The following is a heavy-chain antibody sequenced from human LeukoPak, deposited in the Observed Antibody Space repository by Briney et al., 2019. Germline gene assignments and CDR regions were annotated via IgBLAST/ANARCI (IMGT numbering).Heavy chain of an antibody. V-gene: IGHV4-30-2*01. CDR2: IYHSGST. D-gene: IGHD3-22*01. CDR1: GGSISIGDYS. J-gene: IGHJ2*01. Sequence: SETLSLTCIVSGGSISIGDYSWSWIRQPPGKGLEWIGYIYHSGSTYFNPSLKSRVTMSLDRSKNQFSLKLSSVTAADTAVYYCARDRYYGSSGYSEPTWYFDLWGRGTLVTVSS. CDR3: ARDRYYGSSGYSEPTWYFDL.